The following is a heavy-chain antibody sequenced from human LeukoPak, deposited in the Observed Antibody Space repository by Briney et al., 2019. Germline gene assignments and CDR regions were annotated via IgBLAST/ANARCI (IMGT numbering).Heavy chain of an antibody. J-gene: IGHJ4*02. V-gene: IGHV3-11*01. CDR1: GFTFSDYY. CDR3: VRGDYSDSSGPGY. CDR2: ISSGGSAR. D-gene: IGHD3-22*01. Sequence: PGGSLRPSCAASGFTFSDYYMSWIRQAPGKGLQWVSHISSGGSARYYADSVKGRFTISGDNTKNSLYLQMNSLRAEDTAVYYCVRGDYSDSSGPGYWGQGTLVTVSS.